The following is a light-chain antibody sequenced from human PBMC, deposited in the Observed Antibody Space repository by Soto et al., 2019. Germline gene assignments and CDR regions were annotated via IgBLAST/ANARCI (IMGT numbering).Light chain of an antibody. V-gene: IGLV4-60*02. CDR3: ETWDTNVVV. CDR2: LEGSGSY. CDR1: SGHSTYI. Sequence: QLVLTQSSSASASLGSSVKLTCTLSSGHSTYIIAWHQQQPGKAPRYLMKLEGSGSYNKGSAIPDRFSGANSGADRYLTISNLHFEDEADYYCETWDTNVVVFGGGTKLT. J-gene: IGLJ2*01.